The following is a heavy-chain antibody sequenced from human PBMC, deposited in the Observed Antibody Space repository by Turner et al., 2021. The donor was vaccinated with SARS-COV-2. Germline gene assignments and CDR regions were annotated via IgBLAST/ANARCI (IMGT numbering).Heavy chain of an antibody. Sequence: QVQLVQSGAEVKKPGSSVKVSCKASGGTFNTYAISWVRQSPGQGLGWMGGIIPIFGRANYEQKFQGRVTITADESTSTAYMELSSLRSEDTAVYYCARARGVDYYDSSGQRFDPWGQGTLVTVSS. V-gene: IGHV1-69*01. D-gene: IGHD3-22*01. CDR3: ARARGVDYYDSSGQRFDP. CDR1: GGTFNTYA. J-gene: IGHJ5*02. CDR2: IIPIFGRA.